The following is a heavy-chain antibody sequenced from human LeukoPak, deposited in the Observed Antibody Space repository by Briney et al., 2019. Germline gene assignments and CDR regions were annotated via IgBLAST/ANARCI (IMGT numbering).Heavy chain of an antibody. CDR2: IYYIGST. CDR3: ARTPYYESSGYYNDY. D-gene: IGHD3-22*01. Sequence: KPSETLSLTCTVSAASIRGYYWSWIRQPPGKGLEWIGSIYYIGSTNYNPSLKSRVTISVDTSKNQFSLKLRSVTAADTAVYYCARTPYYESSGYYNDYWGQGTLVTVSS. J-gene: IGHJ4*02. V-gene: IGHV4-59*01. CDR1: AASIRGYY.